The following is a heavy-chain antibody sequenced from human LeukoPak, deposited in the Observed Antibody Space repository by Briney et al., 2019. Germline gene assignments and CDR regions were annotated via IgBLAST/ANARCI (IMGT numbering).Heavy chain of an antibody. Sequence: SETLSLTCTVSGGSISSYYWNWVRQPPGKGLEWIGYVYYSGRTNYNSSLKSRVTISVDTSKNQFSLKLSSVTAADTAVYYCARDRGSYGYLGYWGQGTLVTVSS. CDR1: GGSISSYY. V-gene: IGHV4-59*01. CDR3: ARDRGSYGYLGY. D-gene: IGHD3-16*01. J-gene: IGHJ4*02. CDR2: VYYSGRT.